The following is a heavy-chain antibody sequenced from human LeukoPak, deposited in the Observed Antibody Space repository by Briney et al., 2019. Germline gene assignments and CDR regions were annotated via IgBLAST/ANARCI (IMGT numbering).Heavy chain of an antibody. CDR1: GYIFTSYY. CDR2: IHPSGGST. V-gene: IGHV1-46*01. CDR3: ARVRYGDIEH. D-gene: IGHD4-17*01. Sequence: GASVKISCKASGYIFTSYYMHWVRQAPGQGLEWMGIIHPSGGSTNYAQKFQGRVTMTRDTSTSTDYMELSSLRSEDTAVYYCARVRYGDIEHWGQGTLVTVSS. J-gene: IGHJ1*01.